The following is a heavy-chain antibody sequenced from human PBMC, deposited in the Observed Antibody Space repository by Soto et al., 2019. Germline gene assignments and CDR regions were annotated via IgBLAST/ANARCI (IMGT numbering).Heavy chain of an antibody. CDR1: GGSFSGYY. V-gene: IGHV4-34*01. D-gene: IGHD1-1*01. CDR2: INHSGST. Sequence: QVQLQQWGAGLLKPSETLSLTCAVYGGSFSGYYWSWIRQPPGKGLEWIGEINHSGSTNYNPSLKCRVTISVDTSKNQFSLKLSSVTAADTAVYYCARNVPGRSYYYYYMDVWGKGTTVTVSS. CDR3: ARNVPGRSYYYYYMDV. J-gene: IGHJ6*03.